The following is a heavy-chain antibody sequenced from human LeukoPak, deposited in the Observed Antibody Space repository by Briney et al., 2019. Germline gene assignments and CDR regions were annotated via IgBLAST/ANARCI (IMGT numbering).Heavy chain of an antibody. CDR2: IYHSGST. CDR1: GGSISSHY. V-gene: IGHV4-38-2*01. J-gene: IGHJ4*02. CDR3: ARGTRHFDY. Sequence: SETLSLTCAISGGSISSHYWSWIRQPPGKGLEWIGSIYHSGSTYYNPSLKSRVTISVDTSKNQFSLKLSSVTAADTAVYYCARGTRHFDYWGQGTLVTVSS. D-gene: IGHD1-14*01.